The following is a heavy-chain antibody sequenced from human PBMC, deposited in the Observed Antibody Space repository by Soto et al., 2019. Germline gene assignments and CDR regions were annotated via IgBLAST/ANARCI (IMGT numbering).Heavy chain of an antibody. V-gene: IGHV1-2*02. CDR3: ARGGGVGVAGSAAFDM. D-gene: IGHD3-3*01. CDR1: GYPVTAYY. Sequence: QLHLVQSGAVVKKPGASVTVSCSASGYPVTAYYMHWVRQAPGRGLEWMGGINPATGAAKYTQTFRGGVTMTRDTSTSTVFMELRGLTSEDPAVFYWARGGGVGVAGSAAFDMWGQGTLVTVSS. J-gene: IGHJ3*02. CDR2: INPATGAA.